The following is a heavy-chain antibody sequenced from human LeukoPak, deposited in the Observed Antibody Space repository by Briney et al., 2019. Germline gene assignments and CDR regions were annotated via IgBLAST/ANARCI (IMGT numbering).Heavy chain of an antibody. V-gene: IGHV3-21*01. CDR2: ISGSSSYI. CDR1: GFKFSSYS. J-gene: IGHJ3*02. D-gene: IGHD6-13*01. Sequence: GGSLRLSCAASGFKFSSYSMKWVRQAPGKGLEWVSFISGSSSYIYYADSLKGRFTISRDNAKNSLYLQMNSLRAEDTAVYYCAGSWSPYDAFDIWGQGTMVTVS. CDR3: AGSWSPYDAFDI.